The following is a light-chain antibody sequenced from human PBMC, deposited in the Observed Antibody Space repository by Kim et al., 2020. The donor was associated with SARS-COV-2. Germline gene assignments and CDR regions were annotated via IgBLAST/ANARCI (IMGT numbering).Light chain of an antibody. V-gene: IGLV4-69*01. Sequence: SVKLTCSLSSEYKTYAIAWHQQLPEKGPRYLMNVDSDGSHTRGDGIPDRFSGSSSGAERYLTISSLQPEDEADYYCLTWGPGIRVFGGGTQLTVL. CDR2: VDSDGSH. J-gene: IGLJ2*01. CDR1: SEYKTYA. CDR3: LTWGPGIRV.